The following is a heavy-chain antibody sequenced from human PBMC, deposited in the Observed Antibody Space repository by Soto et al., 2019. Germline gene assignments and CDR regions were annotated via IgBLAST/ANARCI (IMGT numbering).Heavy chain of an antibody. CDR1: GGTFSSYA. CDR2: IIPIFGTA. V-gene: IGHV1-69*13. J-gene: IGHJ6*02. D-gene: IGHD4-17*01. CDR3: ARDLGTTVVKVGEYYYYGVDV. Sequence: SVKVSCKASGGTFSSYAISWVRQAPGQGLEWMGGIIPIFGTANYAQKFQGRVTITADESTSTAYMELSSLRSEDTAVYYCARDLGTTVVKVGEYYYYGVDVWGQGTTVTVSS.